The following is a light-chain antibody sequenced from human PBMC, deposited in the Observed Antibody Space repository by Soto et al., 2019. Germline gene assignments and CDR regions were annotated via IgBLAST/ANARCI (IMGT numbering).Light chain of an antibody. J-gene: IGKJ5*01. V-gene: IGKV1-33*01. Sequence: IQVTQSPSSLSASVGESVTITCRASQDIDNYLNWYQHRPGEAPKLLIYAASYLETGVSTRFSGSGSGTDFSFTITNLRPEDSGTYYCQQHDTLPTMTFGQGTRLEI. CDR1: QDIDNY. CDR3: QQHDTLPTMT. CDR2: AAS.